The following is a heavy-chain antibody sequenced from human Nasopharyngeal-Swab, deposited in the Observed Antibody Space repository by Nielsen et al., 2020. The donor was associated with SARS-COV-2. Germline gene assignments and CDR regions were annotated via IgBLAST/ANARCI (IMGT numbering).Heavy chain of an antibody. D-gene: IGHD2-15*01. V-gene: IGHV1-69*06. CDR2: IIPIFGTA. CDR3: ASPFRYCSGGSCYAGYFDY. J-gene: IGHJ4*02. Sequence: VGQAPGQGLEWVGGIIPIFGTANYAQKFQGRVTITADKSTSTAYMELSSLRSEDTAVYYCASPFRYCSGGSCYAGYFDYWGQGTLVTVSS.